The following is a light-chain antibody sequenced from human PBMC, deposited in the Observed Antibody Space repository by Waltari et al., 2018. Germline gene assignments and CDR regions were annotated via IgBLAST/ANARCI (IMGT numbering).Light chain of an antibody. CDR2: AAS. V-gene: IGKV1-9*01. J-gene: IGKJ4*02. Sequence: IQLTQSPSSLSASVGDRVTITCRASQGISSYLAWYQQKPGKAPKLLIYAASTLQSGVPSRCSGSGSGTDFTLTISSLQPEDFATYYCQQLNSYPPGSFGGGTKVEIK. CDR1: QGISSY. CDR3: QQLNSYPPGS.